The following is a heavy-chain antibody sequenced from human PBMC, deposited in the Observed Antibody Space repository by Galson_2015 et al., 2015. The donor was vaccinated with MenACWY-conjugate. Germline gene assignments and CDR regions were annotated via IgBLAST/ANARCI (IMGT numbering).Heavy chain of an antibody. D-gene: IGHD4-23*01. CDR3: ARGGN. Sequence: SLRLSCAASGFRFSGQWLSWVRQAPGKGPECVASINEDGSDKSYMDSVKGRFTISRDNAQNSLSLQMNSLSVEDTAVYYCARGGNWGHGTLVTVSS. CDR2: INEDGSDK. V-gene: IGHV3-7*03. CDR1: GFRFSGQW. J-gene: IGHJ4*01.